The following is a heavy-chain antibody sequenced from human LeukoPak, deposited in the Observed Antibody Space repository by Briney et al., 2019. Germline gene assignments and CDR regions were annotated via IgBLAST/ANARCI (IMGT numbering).Heavy chain of an antibody. CDR1: GFTFSSYA. D-gene: IGHD3-10*01. CDR3: ASLGEYGSGSTY. V-gene: IGHV3-48*03. J-gene: IGHJ4*02. CDR2: ISSSGSTI. Sequence: HPGGSLRLSCAASGFTFSSYAMNWVRQAPGKGLEWVSYISSSGSTIYYADSVKGRFTISRDNAKNSLYLQMNSLRAEDTAVYYCASLGEYGSGSTYWGQGTLVTVSS.